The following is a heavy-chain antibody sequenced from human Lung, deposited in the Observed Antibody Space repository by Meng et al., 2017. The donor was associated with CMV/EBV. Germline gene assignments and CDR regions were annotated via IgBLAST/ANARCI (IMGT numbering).Heavy chain of an antibody. CDR2: IYYPGST. J-gene: IGHJ4*02. CDR1: GGSIGSGGYY. V-gene: IGHV4-31*03. Sequence: QVQLRAPGPGLVKPSQALSLTCTVSGGSIGSGGYYWSWIRQHPGKGLEWIGYIYYPGSTFYNPSLKSRVTISVDTSKNQFSLKLIPATAADTAVYYCAREAGRDGYATPKFDYWGQGTLVTVSS. CDR3: AREAGRDGYATPKFDY. D-gene: IGHD5-24*01.